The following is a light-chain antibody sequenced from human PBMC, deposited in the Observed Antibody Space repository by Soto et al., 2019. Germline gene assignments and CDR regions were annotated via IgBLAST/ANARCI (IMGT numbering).Light chain of an antibody. CDR3: SSYTSSSSYV. CDR2: DVS. CDR1: SSDVGGYNY. V-gene: IGLV2-14*01. Sequence: QSALTQPASVSGSPGQSITISCTGTSSDVGGYNYVSWYQQHPGKAPKLMIYDVSNRASGVSNRFSGSKSGNTASLTISGLEAEDEADYYCSSYTSSSSYVVGTGTKLTVL. J-gene: IGLJ1*01.